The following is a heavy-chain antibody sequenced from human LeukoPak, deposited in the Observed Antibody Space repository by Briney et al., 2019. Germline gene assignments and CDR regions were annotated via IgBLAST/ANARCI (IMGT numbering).Heavy chain of an antibody. Sequence: GGSLRLSCAASGFTFSSYGMHWVRQAPGKGLEWVAFIRYDGSNKYYADSVKGRFTISRDNSKNTLYLQMNSLRAEDTAVYYCAKRNIGNYYYYMDVWGKGTTVTVSS. J-gene: IGHJ6*03. D-gene: IGHD1/OR15-1a*01. CDR2: IRYDGSNK. CDR3: AKRNIGNYYYYMDV. CDR1: GFTFSSYG. V-gene: IGHV3-30*02.